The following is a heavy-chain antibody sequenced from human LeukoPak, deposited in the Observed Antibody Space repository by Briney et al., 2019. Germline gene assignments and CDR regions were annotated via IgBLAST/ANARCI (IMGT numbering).Heavy chain of an antibody. CDR1: GFTFTAYY. CDR3: SRGPHWDPHFDF. J-gene: IGHJ4*02. CDR2: INPNRGGT. V-gene: IGHV1-2*02. Sequence: ASVKVSCKASGFTFTAYYMHWVRQAPGQRLEWMGWINPNRGGTNYTQKFQGRVIMTWDTSISTASMELSRLRSDDTAVYYCSRGPHWDPHFDFWGQGTLVTVSS. D-gene: IGHD7-27*01.